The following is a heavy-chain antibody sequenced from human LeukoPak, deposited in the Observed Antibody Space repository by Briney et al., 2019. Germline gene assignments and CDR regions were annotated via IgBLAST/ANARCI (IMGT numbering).Heavy chain of an antibody. J-gene: IGHJ4*02. CDR3: HVAAAGTAFDY. D-gene: IGHD6-13*01. CDR1: GFTFSSYG. Sequence: PGRSLRLSCAASGFTFSSYGMHWVRQAPGKGLEWVAVISYDGSNKYYADSVKGRFTISRDNSKNTLYLQMNSLRAEDTAVYYCHVAAAGTAFDYWVQVTL. CDR2: ISYDGSNK. V-gene: IGHV3-30*03.